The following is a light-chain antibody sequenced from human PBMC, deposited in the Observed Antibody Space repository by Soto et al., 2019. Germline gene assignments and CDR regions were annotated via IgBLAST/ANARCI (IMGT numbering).Light chain of an antibody. CDR2: AAS. CDR3: QQYGGSRWT. J-gene: IGKJ1*01. V-gene: IGKV3-20*01. Sequence: ETVLTQSPGTLSLSPGERATLSCRATQSVSNYLAWYQQKPGQAPRLLIYAASSRASGIPDRFSGSGSGTDFTLTISRLDPEDFAVYYCQQYGGSRWTFGQGTKVDIK. CDR1: QSVSNY.